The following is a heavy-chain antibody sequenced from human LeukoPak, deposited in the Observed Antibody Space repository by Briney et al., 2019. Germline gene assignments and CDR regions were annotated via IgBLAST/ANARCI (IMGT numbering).Heavy chain of an antibody. Sequence: PGGSLGLSCAASGFTFSSYSMNWVRQAPGKGLEWVSSISSSSSYIYYADSVKGRFTISRDNAKNSLYLQMNSLRAEDTAVYYCASTEDLGYSYGYGRDYWDQGTLVTVSS. CDR2: ISSSSSYI. CDR3: ASTEDLGYSYGYGRDY. V-gene: IGHV3-21*01. D-gene: IGHD5-18*01. CDR1: GFTFSSYS. J-gene: IGHJ4*02.